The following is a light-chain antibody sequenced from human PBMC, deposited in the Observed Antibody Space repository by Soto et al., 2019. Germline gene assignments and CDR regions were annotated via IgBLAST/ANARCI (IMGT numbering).Light chain of an antibody. CDR2: DAS. CDR3: QQSGSSVT. CDR1: QTVNNNY. V-gene: IGKV3-20*01. Sequence: EIVLTQSPDTLSLSPGERATLSCRASQTVNNNYVAWYQQKPGQAPRLLIYDASTRATGVPDRFSGSGFGTHFTLTISRLEPEDFAVYYCQQSGSSVTFGQGTRLEIK. J-gene: IGKJ5*01.